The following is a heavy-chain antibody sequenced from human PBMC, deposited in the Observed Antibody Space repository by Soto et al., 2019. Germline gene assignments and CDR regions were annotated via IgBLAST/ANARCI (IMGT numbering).Heavy chain of an antibody. Sequence: SVKVSCKASGVTFSSYAISWVRQAPGQGLECMGGIIPIFGTANYAQKFQGRVTITADESTSTACMELNSLSSEDTAVYYCASSQYDSSGWYWFDPWGQRCLVTVSS. D-gene: IGHD6-19*01. J-gene: IGHJ5*02. V-gene: IGHV1-69*13. CDR3: ASSQYDSSGWYWFDP. CDR1: GVTFSSYA. CDR2: IIPIFGTA.